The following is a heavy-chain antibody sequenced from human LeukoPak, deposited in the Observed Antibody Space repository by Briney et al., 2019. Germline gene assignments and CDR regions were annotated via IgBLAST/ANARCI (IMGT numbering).Heavy chain of an antibody. J-gene: IGHJ6*03. D-gene: IGHD6-13*01. CDR2: IYTSGST. V-gene: IGHV4-61*02. Sequence: PSETLSLTCTVSGGSTSSGSWYWSWIRQPARKGLEWIGRIYTSGSTNYNPSLKSRVTISVDTSKNQFSLKLSSVTAADTAVYYCARSAAAYPLSPYYYYMDVWGKGTSVTVSS. CDR3: ARSAAAYPLSPYYYYMDV. CDR1: GGSTSSGSWY.